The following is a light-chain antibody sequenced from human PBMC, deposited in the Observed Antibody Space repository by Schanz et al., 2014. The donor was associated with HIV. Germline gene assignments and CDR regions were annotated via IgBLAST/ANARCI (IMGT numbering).Light chain of an antibody. J-gene: IGLJ2*01. Sequence: QSVLTQPPSASGTPGQRVTISCSGSRSNIGRNTVNWYQQLPRTAPKLLIYSNSRRPSGVPDRFSGSKFDTSAPLAISGLQSEDEADYYCAAWDDGLNAVVFGGGTKLTVL. CDR3: AAWDDGLNAVV. V-gene: IGLV1-44*01. CDR1: RSNIGRNT. CDR2: SNS.